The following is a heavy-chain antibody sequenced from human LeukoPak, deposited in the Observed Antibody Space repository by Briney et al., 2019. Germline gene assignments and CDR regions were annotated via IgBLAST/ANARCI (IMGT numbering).Heavy chain of an antibody. CDR1: GFTFSSYA. Sequence: PGRSLRLSCAASGFTFSSYAMHWVRQAPGKGLEWVAVISYDGSNKYYAASVKGRFTISRDNSKNTLYLQMNSLRAEDTAVYYCARGVRSSGYYMTFDYWGQGTLVTVSS. D-gene: IGHD3-22*01. V-gene: IGHV3-30-3*01. J-gene: IGHJ4*02. CDR3: ARGVRSSGYYMTFDY. CDR2: ISYDGSNK.